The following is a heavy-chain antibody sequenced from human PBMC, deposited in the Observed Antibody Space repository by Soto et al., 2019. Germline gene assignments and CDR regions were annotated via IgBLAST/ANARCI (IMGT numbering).Heavy chain of an antibody. V-gene: IGHV3-23*01. D-gene: IGHD6-19*01. CDR2: MSGSSSTT. CDR1: GLTFSNYA. J-gene: IGHJ5*02. CDR3: AKDTFIAVAPEDPNWFDP. Sequence: GGSLRLSCATSGLTFSNYAMSWVRQAPGGGLEWVSSMSGSSSTTYYADSVKGRFTISRDNSKNTLYLQMNSLRAEDTAVYYCAKDTFIAVAPEDPNWFDPWGQGTLVTVSS.